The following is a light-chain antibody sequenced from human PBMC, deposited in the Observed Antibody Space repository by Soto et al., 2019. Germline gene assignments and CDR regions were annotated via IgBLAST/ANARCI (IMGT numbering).Light chain of an antibody. V-gene: IGLV2-14*01. CDR2: GVT. CDR3: CSYTPAYTLV. CDR1: SSDVGVHNF. Sequence: QSALTQPASVSGSPGQSISISCTGSSSDVGVHNFVSWYQHHPGKAPKVLIYGVTNRPSGVTNRFSGSKSGNTASLTISGLQAEDAADYYCCSYTPAYTLVFGGGTKLTVL. J-gene: IGLJ3*02.